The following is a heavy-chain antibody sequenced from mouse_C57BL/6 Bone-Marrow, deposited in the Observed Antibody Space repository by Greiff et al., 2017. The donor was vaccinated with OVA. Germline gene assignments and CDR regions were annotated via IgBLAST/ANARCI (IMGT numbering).Heavy chain of an antibody. J-gene: IGHJ2*01. CDR2: IDPSDSYT. Sequence: VQLQQPGAELVKPGASVKLSCKASGYTFTSYWMQWVKQRPGQGLEWIGEIDPSDSYTNYNQKFKGKATLPVDTSSSTAYMQLRSLTSEDSSVYYCASGGVDYWGQGTTLTVSS. CDR3: ASGGVDY. CDR1: GYTFTSYW. V-gene: IGHV1-50*01.